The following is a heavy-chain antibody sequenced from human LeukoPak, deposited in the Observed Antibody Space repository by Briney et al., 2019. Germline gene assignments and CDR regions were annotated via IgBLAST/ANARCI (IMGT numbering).Heavy chain of an antibody. CDR1: GFTFSSYE. CDR3: AKAYCASTTSYRGGKNDY. CDR2: IQYTGSNT. V-gene: IGHV3-30*02. J-gene: IGHJ4*02. Sequence: GGSLRLSCSASGFTFSSYEMNWVRQAPGKGLEWVAFIQYTGSNTYYADSVKGRFTISRDNSKNTLYLLLNSLRTEDTAVYYYAKAYCASTTSYRGGKNDYWGQGTLVTVSS. D-gene: IGHD2-2*01.